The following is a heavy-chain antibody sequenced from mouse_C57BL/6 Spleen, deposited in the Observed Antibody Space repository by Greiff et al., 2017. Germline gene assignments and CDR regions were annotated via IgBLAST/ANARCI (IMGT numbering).Heavy chain of an antibody. Sequence: QVQLKESGPELVKPGASVKISCKASGYTFTDYYINWVKQRPGQGLEWIGWIFPGSGSTYYNEKFKGKATLTVDKSSSTAYMLLSSLTSEDSAVDFCARRGYGYDDGYFDYWGQGTTLTVSS. D-gene: IGHD2-2*01. CDR1: GYTFTDYY. J-gene: IGHJ2*01. CDR3: ARRGYGYDDGYFDY. V-gene: IGHV1-75*01. CDR2: IFPGSGST.